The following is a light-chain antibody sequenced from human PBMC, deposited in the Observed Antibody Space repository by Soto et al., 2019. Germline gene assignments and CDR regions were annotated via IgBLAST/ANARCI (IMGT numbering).Light chain of an antibody. CDR3: QSYDSNNHGV. CDR2: KDN. J-gene: IGLJ3*02. V-gene: IGLV6-57*01. CDR1: SGSIASNY. Sequence: NFMLTQPHSVSESPGKTVTISCTRSSGSIASNYVQWYQQRPGSSPTTVIYKDNQRPSGVPDRFSGSIDSSSNSASLTISGLKTEDEADYYCQSYDSNNHGVFGGGTKLTVL.